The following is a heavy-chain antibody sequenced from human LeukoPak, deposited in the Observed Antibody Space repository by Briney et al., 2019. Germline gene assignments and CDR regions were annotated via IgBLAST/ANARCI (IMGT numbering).Heavy chain of an antibody. CDR2: ISFDGSAK. J-gene: IGHJ4*02. V-gene: IGHV3-30*18. Sequence: GGSLRLSCAASGFTFSNYGMHWVRQAPGKGLEWVSVISFDGSAKYYADSVKGRFTISKDNSKNTLYLQMTSLRAEDTAVYYCAKDRVTAAGYYFDYWGQGTLVTVSS. CDR3: AKDRVTAAGYYFDY. D-gene: IGHD6-13*01. CDR1: GFTFSNYG.